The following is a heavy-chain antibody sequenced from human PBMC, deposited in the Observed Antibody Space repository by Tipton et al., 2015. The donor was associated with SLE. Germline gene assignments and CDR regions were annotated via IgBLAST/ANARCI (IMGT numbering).Heavy chain of an antibody. CDR3: AREPPPRSSITSSTNY. CDR1: GFTFSSYW. CDR2: IKQDGSEK. J-gene: IGHJ4*02. D-gene: IGHD2-2*01. V-gene: IGHV3-7*01. Sequence: SLRLSCAASGFTFSSYWMSWVRQAPGKGLEWVANIKQDGSEKYYVDSVKGRFTISRDNAKNSLYLQMNSLRAEDTAVYYCAREPPPRSSITSSTNYWGQGTLVTVSS.